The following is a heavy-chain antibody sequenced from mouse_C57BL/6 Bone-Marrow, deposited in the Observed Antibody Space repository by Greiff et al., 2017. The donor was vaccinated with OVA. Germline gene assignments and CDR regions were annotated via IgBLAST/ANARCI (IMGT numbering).Heavy chain of an antibody. CDR3: GPYGYDGVDY. Sequence: QVQLQQPGAELVKPGASVKLSCKASGYTFTSYWMHWVKQRPGQGLEWIGMIHPNSGSTNYNEKFKSKATLTVDKSSSTAYMQLSSLTSEDSAVYYCGPYGYDGVDYWGQGTTLTVSS. CDR1: GYTFTSYW. D-gene: IGHD2-2*01. CDR2: IHPNSGST. J-gene: IGHJ2*01. V-gene: IGHV1-64*01.